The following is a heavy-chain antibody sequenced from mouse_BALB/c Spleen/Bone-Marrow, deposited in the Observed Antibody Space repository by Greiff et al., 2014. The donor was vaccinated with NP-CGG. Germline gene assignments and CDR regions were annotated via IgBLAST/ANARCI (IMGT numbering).Heavy chain of an antibody. CDR2: IYPGSGCS. CDR3: SRSSGCRDIDV. CDR1: GFNFKGTY. J-gene: IGHJ1*01. Sequence: EVQLQQSGAELVKPGASVKLSCTASGFNFKGTYMHWIKQRPEQGLEWIGSIYPGSGCSKCDAKFQGKATITVDTSSNTAYLQLDSLTSEAAAVYFYSRSSGCRDIDVWGAGTTVTVSS. D-gene: IGHD3-3*01. V-gene: IGHV14-3*02.